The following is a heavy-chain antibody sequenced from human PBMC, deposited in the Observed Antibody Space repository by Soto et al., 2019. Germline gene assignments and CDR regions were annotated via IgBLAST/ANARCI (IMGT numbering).Heavy chain of an antibody. CDR3: ARDGELLDYYYHSMDV. CDR1: GFTFSSYG. V-gene: IGHV3-33*01. Sequence: QVQLVESGGGVVQPGRSLRLSCAASGFTFSSYGMHWVRQAPGKGLEWVAVIWFDGRNEHYADSVKGRFTISRDNAKNTLYLQMNSLRAEDTAVYYCARDGELLDYYYHSMDVWGKGTTVTVSS. CDR2: IWFDGRNE. J-gene: IGHJ6*03. D-gene: IGHD3-10*01.